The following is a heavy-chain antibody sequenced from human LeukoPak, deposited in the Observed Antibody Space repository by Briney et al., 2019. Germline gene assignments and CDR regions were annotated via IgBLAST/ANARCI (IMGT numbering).Heavy chain of an antibody. CDR3: ARGRLHYYDSSGYYGGQDYYYYGMDV. Sequence: ASVKVSCKASGYTFTSYDINWVRQATGQGLEWMGWMNPNSGNTGYAQKFQGRVTMTRNTSISTAYMELSSLRSEDTAVYYCARGRLHYYDSSGYYGGQDYYYYGMDVWGQGTTVTVSS. CDR1: GYTFTSYD. CDR2: MNPNSGNT. J-gene: IGHJ6*02. D-gene: IGHD3-22*01. V-gene: IGHV1-8*01.